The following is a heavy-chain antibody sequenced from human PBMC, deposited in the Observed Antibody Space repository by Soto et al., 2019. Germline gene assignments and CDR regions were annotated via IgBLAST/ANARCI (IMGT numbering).Heavy chain of an antibody. D-gene: IGHD2-8*01. V-gene: IGHV1-2*04. CDR2: INPNSGGT. CDR3: AREGGYCTNGVCYNFDY. J-gene: IGHJ4*02. Sequence: ASVKVSCKASGYTFTSYDINWVRQATGQGLEWMGWINPNSGGTNYAQKFQGWVTMTRDTSISTAYMELSRLRSDDTAVYYCAREGGYCTNGVCYNFDYWGQGTLVTVSS. CDR1: GYTFTSYD.